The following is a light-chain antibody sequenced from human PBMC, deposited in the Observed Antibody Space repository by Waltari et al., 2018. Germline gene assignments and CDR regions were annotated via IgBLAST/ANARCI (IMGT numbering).Light chain of an antibody. J-gene: IGLJ3*02. V-gene: IGLV3-21*02. Sequence: SNVLTQPPSVSVAPGQTARITCGATTIAIKGVYWYQQRPGQAPVLVAFDDGGRPSGIPGRFSGSRSGNTATLISSRVEAGDEADFYCQVWDKSSDPSFGGGTKVTVL. CDR2: DDG. CDR3: QVWDKSSDPS. CDR1: TIAIKG.